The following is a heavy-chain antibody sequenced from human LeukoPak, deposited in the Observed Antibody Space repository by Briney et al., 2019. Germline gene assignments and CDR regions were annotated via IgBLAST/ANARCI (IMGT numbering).Heavy chain of an antibody. V-gene: IGHV4-4*07. CDR2: IYTSGST. CDR1: GGSISSYY. D-gene: IGHD1-26*01. J-gene: IGHJ5*02. Sequence: SETLSLTCTVSGGSISSYYWSWIRQPAGKGLEWIGRIYTSGSTNYCPSLKSRVSMSVDTSKSQFSLKLSYVTAADAAVYYCARVGREWERWWFDPWGQGTLVTVSS. CDR3: ARVGREWERWWFDP.